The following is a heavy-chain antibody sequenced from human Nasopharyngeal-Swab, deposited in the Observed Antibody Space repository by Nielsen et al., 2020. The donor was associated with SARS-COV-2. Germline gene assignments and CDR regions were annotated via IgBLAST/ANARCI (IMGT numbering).Heavy chain of an antibody. J-gene: IGHJ6*02. Sequence: APVKVSCKASGYTFTSYAMNWVRQAPGQGLEWMGWINTNTGNPTYAQGFTGRFVFSLDTSVSTAYLQISSLKAEDTAVYYCARGNIAIQYYYYGMDVWDQGTTVTVSS. CDR3: ARGNIAIQYYYYGMDV. D-gene: IGHD2/OR15-2a*01. CDR1: GYTFTSYA. V-gene: IGHV7-4-1*02. CDR2: INTNTGNP.